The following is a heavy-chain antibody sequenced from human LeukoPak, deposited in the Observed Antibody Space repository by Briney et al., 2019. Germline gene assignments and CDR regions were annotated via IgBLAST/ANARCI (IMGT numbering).Heavy chain of an antibody. CDR2: TYYSGNT. J-gene: IGHJ5*02. CDR1: GGSIGSYY. CDR3: ARVTRYYYGSGSYYRPNWFDL. Sequence: SETLSLTCTVSGGSIGSYYWSWVRQPPGKGLEWIGYTYYSGNTNYNPSLKSRVTISLDTSKKQFSLILTSVTAADTAVYYCARVTRYYYGSGSYYRPNWFDLWGQGTLVTVSS. D-gene: IGHD3-10*01. V-gene: IGHV4-59*13.